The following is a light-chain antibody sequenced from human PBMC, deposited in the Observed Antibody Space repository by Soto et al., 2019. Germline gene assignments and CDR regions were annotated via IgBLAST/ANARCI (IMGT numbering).Light chain of an antibody. CDR1: QSVSLS. CDR3: QQYGSSPYT. V-gene: IGKV3-20*01. CDR2: DAS. J-gene: IGKJ2*01. Sequence: ETVMTQSPATLTVSPGGRATLFCTTSQSVSLSLAWYQQKPGQAPRLLIYDASKRASGIPARFSGSGSGTDFTLTISRLEPEDFAVYYCQQYGSSPYTFGLGTKVDIK.